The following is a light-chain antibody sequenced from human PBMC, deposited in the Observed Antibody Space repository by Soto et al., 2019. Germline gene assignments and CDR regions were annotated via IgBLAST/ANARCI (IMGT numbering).Light chain of an antibody. V-gene: IGKV3-20*01. CDR3: QQYGSSPGT. J-gene: IGKJ1*01. CDR2: GAS. Sequence: EIVLTQSPGTLSLSPGERATLSCRASQSVSSSYLAWYQQKPGQAPRLLIYGASSRATGIPDGFSGSGSGTDFTLTISRLEPEDFAVYYCQQYGSSPGTFGQGTKVEI. CDR1: QSVSSSY.